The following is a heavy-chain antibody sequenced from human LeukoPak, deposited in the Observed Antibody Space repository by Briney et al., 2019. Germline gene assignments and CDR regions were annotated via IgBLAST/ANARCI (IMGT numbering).Heavy chain of an antibody. J-gene: IGHJ4*02. V-gene: IGHV4-34*01. CDR3: ARGRITMVRGVITYYFDY. D-gene: IGHD3-10*01. Sequence: SETLSLTCAVYGGSFSGYYWSWIRQPLGKGLEWIGEINHSGSTNYNPSLKSRVTISVDTSKNQFSLKLSSVTAADTAVYYCARGRITMVRGVITYYFDYWGQGTLVTVSS. CDR2: INHSGST. CDR1: GGSFSGYY.